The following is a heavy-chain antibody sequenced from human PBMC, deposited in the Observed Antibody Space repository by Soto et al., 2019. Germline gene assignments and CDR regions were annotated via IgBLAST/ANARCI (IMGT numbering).Heavy chain of an antibody. J-gene: IGHJ4*02. CDR1: GYTFTIYG. V-gene: IGHV1-18*01. CDR2: ISAYNGNT. Sequence: ASLKVSCKASGYTFTIYGISWLRQAPGQGLEWMGWISAYNGNTNYAQKLQGRVTMTTDTSTSTAYMELRSLRSDDTAVYYCARGNDHYDFWSGPRRGYFDYWGQGTLVTVSS. CDR3: ARGNDHYDFWSGPRRGYFDY. D-gene: IGHD3-3*01.